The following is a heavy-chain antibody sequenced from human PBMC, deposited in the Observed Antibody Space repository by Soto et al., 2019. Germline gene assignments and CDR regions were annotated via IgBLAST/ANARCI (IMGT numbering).Heavy chain of an antibody. CDR3: VRGGRDAYYKY. Sequence: QVQLVQSGTEVKKPGASVTVSCKASGYTFTTYYIHWVRQATGQGLEWMGMINPSAGSANYAQKFKGRVTVTRDTSTTTVYMELNSLRSDDTAVYYCVRGGRDAYYKYWGQGTLVTVSS. CDR1: GYTFTTYY. V-gene: IGHV1-46*01. J-gene: IGHJ4*02. D-gene: IGHD3-10*01. CDR2: INPSAGSA.